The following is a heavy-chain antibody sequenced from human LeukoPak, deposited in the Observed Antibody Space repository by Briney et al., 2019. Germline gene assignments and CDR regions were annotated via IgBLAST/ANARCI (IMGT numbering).Heavy chain of an antibody. J-gene: IGHJ3*02. CDR2: IYSGGST. CDR1: GFTFTNAW. D-gene: IGHD3-22*01. V-gene: IGHV3-66*01. CDR3: ARGVAVDSSGYYYPYAFDI. Sequence: GGSLRLSCAASGFTFTNAWMSWVRQAPGKGLEWVSVIYSGGSTYYADSVKGRFTISRDNSKNTLYLQMNSLRAEDTAVYNCARGVAVDSSGYYYPYAFDIWGQGTMVTVSS.